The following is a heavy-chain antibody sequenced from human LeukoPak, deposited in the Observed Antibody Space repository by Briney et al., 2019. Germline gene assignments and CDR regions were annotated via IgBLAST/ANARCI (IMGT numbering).Heavy chain of an antibody. J-gene: IGHJ4*02. Sequence: PSETLSLTCTVSGGSISSGGYYWSWIRQPPGKGLERIGYIYYSGSTNYNPSLKSRVTISVDTSKNQFSLKLSSVTAADTAVYYCAREARSYYDSSGYYSLDYWGQGTLVTVSS. D-gene: IGHD3-22*01. CDR3: AREARSYYDSSGYYSLDY. CDR2: IYYSGST. CDR1: GGSISSGGYY. V-gene: IGHV4-61*08.